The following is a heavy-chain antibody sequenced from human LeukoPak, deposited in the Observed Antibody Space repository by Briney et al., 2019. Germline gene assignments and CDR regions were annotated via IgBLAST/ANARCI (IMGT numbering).Heavy chain of an antibody. CDR1: GFTFSSYW. J-gene: IGHJ5*02. V-gene: IGHV3-7*01. CDR3: VREGGSDWYSGWFDP. D-gene: IGHD6-19*01. CDR2: IKKDGTET. Sequence: PGGSLRLSSAVSGFTFSSYWMSWVRQTPGKGLEWVANIKKDGTETKYVDSVRGRFTISRDNAKNSLFLQMNSLRAEDTAVYYCVREGGSDWYSGWFDPWGQGTLVTVSS.